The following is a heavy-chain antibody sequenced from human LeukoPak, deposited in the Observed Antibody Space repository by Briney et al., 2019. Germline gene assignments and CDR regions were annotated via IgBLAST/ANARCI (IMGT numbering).Heavy chain of an antibody. CDR3: AGGEMTTRACDN. CDR2: IYYSGST. J-gene: IGHJ4*02. CDR1: GGSISSGGYY. V-gene: IGHV4-31*03. D-gene: IGHD5-24*01. Sequence: SQTLSLTCTVSGGSISSGGYYWSWIRQHPGKGLEWIGYIYYSGSTNYNPSLKSRVTISVDTPKNQFSLKLSSVTSAATAVYYCAGGEMTTRACDNWGQGTLVTVSS.